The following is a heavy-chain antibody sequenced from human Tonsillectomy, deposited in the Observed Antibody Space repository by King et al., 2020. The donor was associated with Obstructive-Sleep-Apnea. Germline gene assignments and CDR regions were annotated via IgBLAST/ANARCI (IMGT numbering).Heavy chain of an antibody. Sequence: GQLVQSGAEVKKPGASVKVSCKASGYTFTGYYMHWVRQAPGQGREWMGWINPNSGGTNYAQKFQGRVTMTRDTSFSTAYMELSRLRSDDTAVYYCARDLGYCSSTSCYNWFDPWGQGTLVTVSS. CDR2: INPNSGGT. CDR1: GYTFTGYY. CDR3: ARDLGYCSSTSCYNWFDP. J-gene: IGHJ5*02. D-gene: IGHD2-2*01. V-gene: IGHV1-2*02.